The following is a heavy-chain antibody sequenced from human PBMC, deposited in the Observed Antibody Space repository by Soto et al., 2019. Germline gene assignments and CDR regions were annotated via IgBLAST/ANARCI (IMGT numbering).Heavy chain of an antibody. CDR1: GFSFSDYF. CDR3: ARSRFHYASE. J-gene: IGHJ4*02. Sequence: QVQLVESGGALVQPGGSLRLSCAASGFSFSDYFMSWIRQAPGKGLEWVSYISSAGAATFSADSVKGRFITSRDNVKDSLYLEMNNLRVEDSAVYYCARSRFHYASEWGRGTLVTVSS. V-gene: IGHV3-11*01. CDR2: ISSAGAAT. D-gene: IGHD3-10*01.